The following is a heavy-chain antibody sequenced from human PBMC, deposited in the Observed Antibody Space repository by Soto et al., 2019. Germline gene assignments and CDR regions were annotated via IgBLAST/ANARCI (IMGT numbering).Heavy chain of an antibody. V-gene: IGHV3-21*01. D-gene: IGHD3-22*01. Sequence: EVQLVESGGGLVKPGGSLRLSCAASGFTFSSYSMNWVRQAPGKGLEWVSSISSSSSYIYYADSVKGRFTISRDNAKNSLYLQINSLRAEDTAVYYGASDAGDYYDSSGYYYVVLLGWYFDLGGRGTLVTVSS. J-gene: IGHJ2*01. CDR3: ASDAGDYYDSSGYYYVVLLGWYFDL. CDR1: GFTFSSYS. CDR2: ISSSSSYI.